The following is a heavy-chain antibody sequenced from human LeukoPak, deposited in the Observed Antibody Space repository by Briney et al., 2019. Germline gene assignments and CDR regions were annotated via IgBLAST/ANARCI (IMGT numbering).Heavy chain of an antibody. CDR2: IYYSGST. CDR1: GGSISSSNW. CDR3: ARVLYYDSSGPLQH. J-gene: IGHJ1*01. Sequence: KASETLSLTCAVSGGSISSSNWWSWVRQPPGKGLEWIGSIYYSGSTYYNPSLKSRVTISVDTSKNQFSLKLSSVTAADTAVYYCARVLYYDSSGPLQHWGQGTLVTVSS. V-gene: IGHV4-4*02. D-gene: IGHD3-22*01.